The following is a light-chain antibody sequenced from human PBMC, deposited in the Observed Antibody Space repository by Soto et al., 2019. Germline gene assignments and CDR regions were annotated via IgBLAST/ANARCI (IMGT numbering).Light chain of an antibody. CDR1: QSIDNF. Sequence: LTQSPDTLSLSPGERAILSCGASQSIDNFLAWYQHKPGHPPRLLIYDSTNRAPGVSARFSATASGTDFTRTINNLEPEDFAVYYCQHRSKWPPGLTFGGGTRIDIK. J-gene: IGKJ4*01. V-gene: IGKV3-11*01. CDR2: DST. CDR3: QHRSKWPPGLT.